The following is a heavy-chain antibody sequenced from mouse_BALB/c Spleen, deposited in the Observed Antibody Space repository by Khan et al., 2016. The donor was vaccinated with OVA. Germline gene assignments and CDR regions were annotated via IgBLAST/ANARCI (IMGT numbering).Heavy chain of an antibody. CDR2: IDAFSGGT. J-gene: IGHJ3*01. D-gene: IGHD2-14*01. Sequence: VQLQESGPELMKPGESVKISCKASGYSFTSYDINWVMQTQGKGLEWLGLIDAFSGGTTYNQHFKGKVTFTVDNYTSTAYIHISNLTSEDAAVYYYTRVGYIDWFNYWGQGTLVTVSA. CDR1: GYSFTSYD. V-gene: IGHV1S135*01. CDR3: TRVGYIDWFNY.